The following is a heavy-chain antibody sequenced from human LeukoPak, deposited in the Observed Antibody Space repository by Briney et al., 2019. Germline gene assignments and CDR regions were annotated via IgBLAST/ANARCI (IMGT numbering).Heavy chain of an antibody. J-gene: IGHJ4*02. D-gene: IGHD3-3*01. Sequence: PSETLSLTCAVYGGSFSGYYWSWIRQPPGKGLEWIGEINHSGSTNYNPSLKSRVTILVDTSKNQFSLKLSSVTAADTAVYYCARAPPYVTIFGVVITTPHFDYWGQGTLVTVSS. CDR1: GGSFSGYY. V-gene: IGHV4-34*01. CDR2: INHSGST. CDR3: ARAPPYVTIFGVVITTPHFDY.